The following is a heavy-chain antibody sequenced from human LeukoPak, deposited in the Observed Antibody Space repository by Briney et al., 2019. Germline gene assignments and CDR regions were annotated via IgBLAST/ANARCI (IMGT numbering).Heavy chain of an antibody. CDR3: ATPLGPLGLIPYYFDY. J-gene: IGHJ4*02. V-gene: IGHV1-24*01. CDR1: GYTLTELA. CDR2: FYPEKGET. Sequence: ASVKVSCKVSGYTLTELAMHWVRQAPGKGLEWIGGFYPEKGETIYTQQLQGRLTMTEDTTSNATDMELLSLQSDDTAVYYCATPLGPLGLIPYYFDYWGQGTLVTVSS. D-gene: IGHD2-21*01.